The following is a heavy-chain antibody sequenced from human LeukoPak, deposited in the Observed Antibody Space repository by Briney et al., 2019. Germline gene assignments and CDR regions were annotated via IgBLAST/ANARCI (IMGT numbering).Heavy chain of an antibody. D-gene: IGHD3-16*01. CDR1: GFTFSSDW. J-gene: IGHJ4*02. Sequence: GGSLRLSCAASGFTFSSDWMTWVRQAPGKGLEWVASIKQDGSQQFYVDSVKGRFTISRDNAKNSLYLQMYSLRAEDTSVYYCARIYYDYVWGSQRPFYFDYWGQGTLVTVSP. CDR2: IKQDGSQQ. CDR3: ARIYYDYVWGSQRPFYFDY. V-gene: IGHV3-7*01.